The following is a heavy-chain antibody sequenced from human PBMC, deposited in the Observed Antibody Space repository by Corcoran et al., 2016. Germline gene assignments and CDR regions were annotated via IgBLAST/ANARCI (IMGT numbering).Heavy chain of an antibody. CDR3: ARGRRASYWYFDL. CDR2: INHSGST. CDR1: GGSFSGYY. J-gene: IGHJ2*01. Sequence: QVQLQQWGAGLLKPSETLSLTCAVYGGSFSGYYWSWIRQPPGKGLEWIGEINHSGSTNYNPSLKSRVTISVDTSKKQFSLKLRSVTAADTAVYYCARGRRASYWYFDLWGRGPLVTVSS. V-gene: IGHV4-34*01.